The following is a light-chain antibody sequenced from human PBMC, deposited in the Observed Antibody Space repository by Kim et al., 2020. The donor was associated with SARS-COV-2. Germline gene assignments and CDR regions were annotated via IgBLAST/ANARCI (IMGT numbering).Light chain of an antibody. CDR3: QESYSDPYT. V-gene: IGKV1-39*01. J-gene: IGKJ2*01. CDR1: QSITTF. CDR2: AAS. Sequence: EIQMTQSPSSLSVSVGDRVSITCRASQSITTFLNWYQQKPGKAPRLLISAASTLQNGVPSRFSGRGSGTDFTLTINNLQPEDVASYYCQESYSDPYTFGQGTKLEI.